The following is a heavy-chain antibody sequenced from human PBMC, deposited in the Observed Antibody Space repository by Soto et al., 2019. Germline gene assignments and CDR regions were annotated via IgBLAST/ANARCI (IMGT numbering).Heavy chain of an antibody. CDR1: GYTFTNYY. V-gene: IGHV1-46*03. Sequence: QVQLVQSGAGVKKPGASVKVSCKASGYTFTNYYLHWVRQAPGQGLEWMGMINPSGGSTTYAQKFQGRVTMTRDTSTNTVSMELSSLSSEDTAVYYCVRDPRITLVRGVITYFDYWGQGTLVAVSS. CDR2: INPSGGST. D-gene: IGHD3-10*01. CDR3: VRDPRITLVRGVITYFDY. J-gene: IGHJ4*02.